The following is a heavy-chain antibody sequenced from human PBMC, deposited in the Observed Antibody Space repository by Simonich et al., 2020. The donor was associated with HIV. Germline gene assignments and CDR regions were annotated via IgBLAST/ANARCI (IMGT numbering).Heavy chain of an antibody. CDR3: ARGFYQRLYYFDY. CDR2: IKHSGSA. V-gene: IGHV4-34*01. Sequence: QVQLQQWGAGLLKPSETLSLTCAVYGGSFSGYYWSWIRQPPGKGLEWIGEIKHSGSANSNPSLKSRVTISVDTSKNPFSLKLSSVTAADTAVYYCARGFYQRLYYFDYWGQGTLVTVSS. CDR1: GGSFSGYY. J-gene: IGHJ4*02. D-gene: IGHD2-2*01.